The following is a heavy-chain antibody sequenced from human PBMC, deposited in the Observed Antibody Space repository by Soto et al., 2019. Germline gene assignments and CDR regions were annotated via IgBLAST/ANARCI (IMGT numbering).Heavy chain of an antibody. V-gene: IGHV4-34*01. J-gene: IGHJ4*02. D-gene: IGHD6-13*01. CDR1: GGSFSGYY. CDR3: ARGSRGRSSSWSDY. Sequence: QVQLQQWGAGLLKPSETLSLTCAVYGGSFSGYYWSWIRQPPGKGLEWIGEIYHTGSTNYTPSLKSRVAISVDTSKNQFSLKLNSVTAADTAVYYFARGSRGRSSSWSDYWGQGTLVTVSS. CDR2: IYHTGST.